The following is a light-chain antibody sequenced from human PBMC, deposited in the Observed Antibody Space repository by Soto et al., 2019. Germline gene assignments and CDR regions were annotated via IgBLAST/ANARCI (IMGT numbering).Light chain of an antibody. V-gene: IGLV2-11*01. Sequence: LTQPRSVSGSPGQSVTISCTGTSSDVGFYNYVSWYQQHPGKAPKLMIYDVSGRPSGVPDRVSGSKSGNTASRTISGLQAEDEAEYYCCSYAGSDPVIFGGGTKVTVL. CDR2: DVS. J-gene: IGLJ2*01. CDR3: CSYAGSDPVI. CDR1: SSDVGFYNY.